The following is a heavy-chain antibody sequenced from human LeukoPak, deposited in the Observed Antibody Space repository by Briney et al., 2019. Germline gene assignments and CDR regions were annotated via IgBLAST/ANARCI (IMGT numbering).Heavy chain of an antibody. J-gene: IGHJ4*02. D-gene: IGHD5-12*01. V-gene: IGHV3-21*01. Sequence: GGSLRLSCAGSGFSFGTYSMNWVRQAPGKGLEWVSSISSSSIHVNYADSVKGRFTISRDNAKNSLYLQMNSLRGEDTAVYYCARPSNSGYDFWGQGALVTVSS. CDR2: ISSSSIHV. CDR3: ARPSNSGYDF. CDR1: GFSFGTYS.